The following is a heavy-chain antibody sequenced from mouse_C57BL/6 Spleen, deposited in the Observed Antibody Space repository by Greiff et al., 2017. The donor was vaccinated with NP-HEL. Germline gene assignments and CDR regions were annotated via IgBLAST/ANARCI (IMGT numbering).Heavy chain of an antibody. Sequence: QVQLQQPGAELVRPGSSVKLSCKASGYTFTSYWMHWVKQRPIQGLEWIGNIDPSDSETHYNQKFKDKATLTVDKSSSTAYMQLSSLTSEDSAVYYCARERPSYYYGSSYGWYFDVWGTGTTVTVSS. J-gene: IGHJ1*03. CDR3: ARERPSYYYGSSYGWYFDV. V-gene: IGHV1-52*01. CDR2: IDPSDSET. CDR1: GYTFTSYW. D-gene: IGHD1-1*01.